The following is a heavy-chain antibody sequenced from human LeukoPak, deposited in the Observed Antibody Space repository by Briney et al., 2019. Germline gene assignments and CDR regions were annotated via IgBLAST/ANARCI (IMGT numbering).Heavy chain of an antibody. CDR2: VADDGKDK. V-gene: IGHV3-30*04. CDR3: AKDRSEDGYNYFDY. D-gene: IGHD5-24*01. CDR1: GFTFSTYP. Sequence: GGSLRLSCAASGFTFSTYPMHWVRQAPGKGLEWVAVVADDGKDKHYVESVKGRFTISRDNSKNTLYLQMNSLRAEDTAVYYCAKDRSEDGYNYFDYWGQGTLVTVSS. J-gene: IGHJ4*02.